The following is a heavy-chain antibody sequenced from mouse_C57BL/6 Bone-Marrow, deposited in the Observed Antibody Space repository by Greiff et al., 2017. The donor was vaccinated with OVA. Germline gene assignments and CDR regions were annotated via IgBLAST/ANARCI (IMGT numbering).Heavy chain of an antibody. Sequence: EVQLVESGAELVRPGASVKLSCTASGFNIKDDYMHWVKQRPEQGLEWIGWIDPENGDTEYASKFQGKATITADTSSNTAYLQLSSLTSEDTAVYYCTTEYYSNFWFAYWGQGTLVTVSA. J-gene: IGHJ3*01. CDR3: TTEYYSNFWFAY. CDR1: GFNIKDDY. D-gene: IGHD2-5*01. V-gene: IGHV14-4*01. CDR2: IDPENGDT.